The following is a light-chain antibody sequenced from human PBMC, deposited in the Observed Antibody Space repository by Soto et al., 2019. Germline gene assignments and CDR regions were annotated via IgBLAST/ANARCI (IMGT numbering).Light chain of an antibody. Sequence: QSVLTQPPSASGTPGQSVTSSWSGSSSNIGSNYVYWYQQLPGTAPKLLIYRNNQRPSGVPDRFSGSKSGTSASLAISGLRSEDEADYYCAAWDDSLSGWVFGGGTKVTVL. CDR1: SSNIGSNY. CDR3: AAWDDSLSGWV. CDR2: RNN. V-gene: IGLV1-47*01. J-gene: IGLJ3*02.